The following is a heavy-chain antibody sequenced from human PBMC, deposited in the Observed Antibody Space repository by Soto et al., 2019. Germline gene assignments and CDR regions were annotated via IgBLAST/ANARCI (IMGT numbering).Heavy chain of an antibody. CDR1: GFTFSSYS. D-gene: IGHD6-13*01. CDR2: ISGSGDST. CDR3: ARRGPGTYFDY. Sequence: GGSLRLSCAASGFTFSSYSMNWVRQAPGKGLEWVSVISGSGDSTYYADSVKGRFTISRDNSKNTLYLQMNSLRAEDTAVYYCARRGPGTYFDYWGQGTLVTVSS. J-gene: IGHJ4*02. V-gene: IGHV3-23*01.